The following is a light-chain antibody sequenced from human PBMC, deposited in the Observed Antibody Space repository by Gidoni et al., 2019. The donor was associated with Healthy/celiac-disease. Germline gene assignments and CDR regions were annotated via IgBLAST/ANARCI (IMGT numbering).Light chain of an antibody. CDR2: DAS. J-gene: IGKJ4*01. CDR1: QSVSSY. CDR3: QQRSNWPQLT. Sequence: EIVLTQSASTLSLSPGERATLSCRVSQSVSSYLACYQQKPGQAPRLLIYDASNRATGIPAKLSGSGSGTDFPLTVSRLGPGGFAVCYCQQRSNWPQLTFGGGTKVEIK. V-gene: IGKV3-11*01.